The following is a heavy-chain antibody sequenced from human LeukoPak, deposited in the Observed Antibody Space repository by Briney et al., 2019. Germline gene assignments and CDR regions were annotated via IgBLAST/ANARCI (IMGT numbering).Heavy chain of an antibody. D-gene: IGHD5-12*01. J-gene: IGHJ4*02. CDR3: ARVGRSGYTKDY. CDR1: GFTFSNYW. V-gene: IGHV3-7*01. CDR2: IKEDGSEK. Sequence: GGSLRLSCAASGFTFSNYWMSWVRQPPGKGLELVANIKEDGSEKYYVDSVKGRFTVSRDNAENLVYLQMNSLGAEDTAVYYCARVGRSGYTKDYGGQGTLVTVAS.